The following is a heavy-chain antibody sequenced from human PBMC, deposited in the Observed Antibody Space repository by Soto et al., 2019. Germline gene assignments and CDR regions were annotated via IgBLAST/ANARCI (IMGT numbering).Heavy chain of an antibody. CDR3: AKDKYYD. D-gene: IGHD3-22*01. J-gene: IGHJ4*02. CDR1: GFTFSSYA. V-gene: IGHV3-23*01. CDR2: ISGSGDST. Sequence: EVQLLESGGGLVQPGGSLRLSCAASGFTFSSYAMTWVRQAPGKGLEWVSGISGSGDSTHYADSVKGRFTVSRDNSKNTLYLQLNSLRAEDTAVYYCAKDKYYDWGQGTLGTVSS.